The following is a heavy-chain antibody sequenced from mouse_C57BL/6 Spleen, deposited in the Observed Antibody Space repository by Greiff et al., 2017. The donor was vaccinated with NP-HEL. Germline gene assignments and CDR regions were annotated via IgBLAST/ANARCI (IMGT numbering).Heavy chain of an antibody. D-gene: IGHD1-1*01. Sequence: QVQLQQPGAELVRPGSSVKLSCKASGYTFTSYWMHWVKQRPIQGLEWIGNIDPSDSETHYNQKFKDKATLTVDKSSSTAYMPLSSLTSEDSAVYYCARFGPYYYGSSYVYWGQGTTLTVSS. V-gene: IGHV1-52*01. CDR3: ARFGPYYYGSSYVY. CDR1: GYTFTSYW. CDR2: IDPSDSET. J-gene: IGHJ2*01.